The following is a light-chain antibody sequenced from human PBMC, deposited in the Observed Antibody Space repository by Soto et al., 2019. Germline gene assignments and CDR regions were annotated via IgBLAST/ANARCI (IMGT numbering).Light chain of an antibody. CDR1: QSISSW. CDR2: DAS. CDR3: QQYNSYPYT. V-gene: IGKV1-5*01. Sequence: DIQMTQSPSTLSASVGDRVTITCRASQSISSWLAWYQQKPGKAPKLLIYDASSLESGVPSRFSGSGSGTEFTLTIRSLQPDDFATYYCQQYNSYPYTVGQGTKLEIK. J-gene: IGKJ2*01.